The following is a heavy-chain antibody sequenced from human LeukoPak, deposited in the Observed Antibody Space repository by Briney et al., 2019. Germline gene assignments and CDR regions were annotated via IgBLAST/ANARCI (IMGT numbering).Heavy chain of an antibody. CDR2: INHSGST. CDR1: GGSFSGYY. J-gene: IGHJ2*01. Sequence: PSETLSLTCAVDGGSFSGYYWSWIRQPPGKGLEGIGEINHSGSTKYNPSLKSRVTISVDTSKNQFSLKVSSMTAADTAVYYCARAPQSDYGTHWYFDLWGRGTLVTVSS. V-gene: IGHV4-34*01. CDR3: ARAPQSDYGTHWYFDL. D-gene: IGHD4-17*01.